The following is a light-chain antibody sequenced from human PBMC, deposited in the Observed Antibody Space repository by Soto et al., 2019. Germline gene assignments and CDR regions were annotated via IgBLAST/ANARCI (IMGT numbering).Light chain of an antibody. Sequence: QSALTQPRSVSGSPGQSVTISCTGTSSNVGGYNFVSWYQQYPRKAPTLILYDVSKRPSRVPDRFSGSKSGNTASLTIAGLQAEDEADYYCCSYAGTSSYVFGSGTKLTVL. CDR2: DVS. V-gene: IGLV2-11*01. J-gene: IGLJ1*01. CDR1: SSNVGGYNF. CDR3: CSYAGTSSYV.